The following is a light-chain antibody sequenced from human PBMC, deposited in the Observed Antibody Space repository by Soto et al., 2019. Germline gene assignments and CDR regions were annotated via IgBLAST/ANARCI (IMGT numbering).Light chain of an antibody. J-gene: IGLJ3*02. CDR2: GNS. Sequence: QSVLTQPPSVSGAPGQRVTIFCTGSSSNIGADYDVHWYQQLPGTAPKLLISGNSNRPSGVPDRFSGSKSGTSASLAITGLQAEDETDYYCQSYDSSLSGGVFGGGTKLTVL. CDR3: QSYDSSLSGGV. CDR1: SSNIGADYD. V-gene: IGLV1-40*01.